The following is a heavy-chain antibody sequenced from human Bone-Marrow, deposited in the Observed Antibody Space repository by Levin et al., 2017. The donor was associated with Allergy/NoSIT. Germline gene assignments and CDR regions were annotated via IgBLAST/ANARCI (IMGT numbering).Heavy chain of an antibody. CDR3: ARDRSGNYIYF. D-gene: IGHD2/OR15-2a*01. V-gene: IGHV3-33*01. Sequence: GGSLRLSCAASGFPFSAYGMHWIRQGPGKGLEWVAFIYFDGSKTYYADSVEGRFTISRDNSKNTVYLQMDSLSGDDTAMYYCARDRSGNYIYFWGQGTQVTVSS. CDR1: GFPFSAYG. J-gene: IGHJ4*02. CDR2: IYFDGSKT.